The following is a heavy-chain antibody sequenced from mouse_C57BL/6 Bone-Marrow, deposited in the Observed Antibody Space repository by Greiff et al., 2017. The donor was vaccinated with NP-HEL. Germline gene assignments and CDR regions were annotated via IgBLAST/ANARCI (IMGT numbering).Heavy chain of an antibody. V-gene: IGHV1-15*01. CDR3: TRGGGYGNYFDY. CDR1: GYTFTDYE. J-gene: IGHJ2*01. D-gene: IGHD2-1*01. CDR2: IDPETGGT. Sequence: VQLQQSGAELVRPGASVTLSCKASGYTFTDYEMHWVKQTPVHGLEWIGAIDPETGGTAYNQKFKGKAILTADKSSSTAYMELRSLTSEDSAVYYCTRGGGYGNYFDYGGQGTTLTVSS.